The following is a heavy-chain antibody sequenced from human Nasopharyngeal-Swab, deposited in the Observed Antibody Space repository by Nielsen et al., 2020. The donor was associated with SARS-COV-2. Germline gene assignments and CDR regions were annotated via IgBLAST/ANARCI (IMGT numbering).Heavy chain of an antibody. CDR2: IYYSGST. CDR1: GGSISSYY. J-gene: IGHJ6*02. Sequence: SETLSLTCTVSGGSISSYYWSWIRQPPGKGLEWIGYIYYSGSTNYNPSLKSRVTISVDTSKNQFSLKLSSVTAADTAVYYCVRVYSTTAHYYYGMDVWGQGTTVTVSS. V-gene: IGHV4-59*01. CDR3: VRVYSTTAHYYYGMDV. D-gene: IGHD2-2*01.